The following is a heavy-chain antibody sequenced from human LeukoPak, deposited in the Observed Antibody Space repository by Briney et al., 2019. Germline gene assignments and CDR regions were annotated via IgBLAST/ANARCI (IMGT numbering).Heavy chain of an antibody. CDR1: GGSISSYY. V-gene: IGHV4-59*01. CDR3: ARERITMVRGPRGAFDI. J-gene: IGHJ3*02. D-gene: IGHD3-10*01. Sequence: PSETLSLTCTVSGGSISSYYWSWIRQPPGKGLEWIGYIYYSGSTNYNPSLKSRVTISVDTSKSQFSLKLSSVTAADTAVYYCARERITMVRGPRGAFDIWGQGTMVTVSS. CDR2: IYYSGST.